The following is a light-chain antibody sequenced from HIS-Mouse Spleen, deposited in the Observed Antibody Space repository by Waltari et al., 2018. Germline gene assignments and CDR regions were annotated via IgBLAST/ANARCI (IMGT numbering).Light chain of an antibody. Sequence: QSALTQPPSASGSPGQSVPISCTATSSDVGAHNSVSWYQQHPGKAPKLMSYEVSKRPSGVPDRFSGSKSGNTASLTVSGLQAEDEADYYCSSYAGSNNLVFGGGTKLTVL. V-gene: IGLV2-8*01. J-gene: IGLJ2*01. CDR3: SSYAGSNNLV. CDR1: SSDVGAHNS. CDR2: EVS.